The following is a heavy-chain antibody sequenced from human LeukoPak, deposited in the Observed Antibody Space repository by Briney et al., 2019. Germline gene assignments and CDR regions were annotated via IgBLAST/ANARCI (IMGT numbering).Heavy chain of an antibody. V-gene: IGHV4-39*01. CDR1: GGSISSSSYY. J-gene: IGHJ4*02. CDR3: ARLLRKRWGYNY. Sequence: SETLSLTCTVSGGSISSSSYYWGWIRQPPGKGLEWIGSIYYSGSTYYNPSLKSRVTISVDTSKNQFSLKLSSVTAADTAVYYCARLLRKRWGYNYWGQGTLVTVSS. CDR2: IYYSGST. D-gene: IGHD1-26*01.